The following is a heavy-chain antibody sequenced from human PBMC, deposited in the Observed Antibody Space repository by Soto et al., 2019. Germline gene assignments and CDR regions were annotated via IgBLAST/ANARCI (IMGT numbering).Heavy chain of an antibody. D-gene: IGHD3-16*01. J-gene: IGHJ5*02. V-gene: IGHV3-21*01. CDR2: IDASSTHI. Sequence: GGSLRLSCAASGFSFSTYNMNWVRQAPGKGLEWVSSIDASSTHIYYADSVKGRLTISRDNGKSSLYLQMDSLRAEDTALYYCVRQQYDFLVDPWGQGTLVTVSS. CDR1: GFSFSTYN. CDR3: VRQQYDFLVDP.